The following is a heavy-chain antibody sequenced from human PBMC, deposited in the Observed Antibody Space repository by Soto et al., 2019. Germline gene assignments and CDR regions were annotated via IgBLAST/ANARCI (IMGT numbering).Heavy chain of an antibody. Sequence: EVPLLESGGGLVQPGGSLRLSCAASGFTFSSYAMSWVRQAPGKGLGWVSVISGSGDSKYYADSVKGRFTISRDNSTPSLYLQMNSLRVEDTAVYYCAKRAYGSDFDCWGQGTLVTVSS. CDR2: ISGSGDSK. CDR1: GFTFSSYA. V-gene: IGHV3-23*01. D-gene: IGHD3-10*01. J-gene: IGHJ4*02. CDR3: AKRAYGSDFDC.